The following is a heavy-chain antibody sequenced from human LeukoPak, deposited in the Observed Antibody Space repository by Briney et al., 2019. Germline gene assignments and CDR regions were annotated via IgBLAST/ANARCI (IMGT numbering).Heavy chain of an antibody. CDR1: GYTFTSYG. CDR3: ARGAALVPAADFDY. V-gene: IGHV1-18*01. CDR2: ISAYNGNT. J-gene: IGHJ4*02. D-gene: IGHD2-2*01. Sequence: GASVKVSCKASGYTFTSYGISWLRQAPGQWLEWMGWISAYNGNTNYAQKLQGRVTMTTDTSTSTAYMELRSLRSDDTAVYYCARGAALVPAADFDYWGQGTLVTVSS.